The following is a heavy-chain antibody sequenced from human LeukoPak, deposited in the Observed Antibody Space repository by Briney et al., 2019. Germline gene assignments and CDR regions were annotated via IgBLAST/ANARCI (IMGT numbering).Heavy chain of an antibody. D-gene: IGHD1-26*01. J-gene: IGHJ4*02. CDR3: AKDLSGSYRTFGY. CDR1: GFTFGDFD. Sequence: GGSLRLSCSASGFTFGDFDMNWVRQAPGKGLEWISYISTTGSTIFYADSVKGRFTISRDNAKISLFLQMNSLRDEDTAVYYCAKDLSGSYRTFGYWGQGTLVTVSS. CDR2: ISTTGSTI. V-gene: IGHV3-48*02.